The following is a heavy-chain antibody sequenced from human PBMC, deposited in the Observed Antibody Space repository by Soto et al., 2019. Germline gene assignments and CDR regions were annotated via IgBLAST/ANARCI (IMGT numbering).Heavy chain of an antibody. D-gene: IGHD3-9*01. CDR1: GTTFDSFT. CDR2: FVPMFGSA. J-gene: IGHJ5*02. Sequence: QVQLVQSGAEVKKPGSSVKVSCKPSGTTFDSFTFAWVRQAPGQGLEWLGGFVPMFGSASIAQRFRGRVRITADASTGTGYMELSDLRSDDSAIYYCAREEDTTGHYSWFDPWGPGTLVTVSS. V-gene: IGHV1-69*01. CDR3: AREEDTTGHYSWFDP.